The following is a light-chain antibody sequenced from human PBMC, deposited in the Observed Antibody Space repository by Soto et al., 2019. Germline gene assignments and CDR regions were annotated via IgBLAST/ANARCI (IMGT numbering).Light chain of an antibody. CDR1: QSVSSY. Sequence: NVLTQSPGTLSLSPGERVTLSCRASQSVSSYLAWYQQKPGQAPRLLIYDASNRATGIPARFSGSGSGTDFTLTISSLEPEDFAIYYCQQRSNWPTFGGGTKVEIK. J-gene: IGKJ4*01. CDR3: QQRSNWPT. V-gene: IGKV3-11*01. CDR2: DAS.